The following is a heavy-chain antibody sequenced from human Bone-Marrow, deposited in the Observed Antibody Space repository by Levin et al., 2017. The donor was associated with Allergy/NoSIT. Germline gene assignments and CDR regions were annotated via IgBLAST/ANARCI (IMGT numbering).Heavy chain of an antibody. CDR1: GGSISSYY. Sequence: SETLSLTCTVSGGSISSYYWSWFRQPPGKGLEWIGYIYYSGSTNYNPSLKSRVTISVDTSKNQFSLNLNSVTAADTAVYYCARHSIPDSSGHPGYWGQGALVTVSS. J-gene: IGHJ4*02. V-gene: IGHV4-59*01. D-gene: IGHD3-22*01. CDR2: IYYSGST. CDR3: ARHSIPDSSGHPGY.